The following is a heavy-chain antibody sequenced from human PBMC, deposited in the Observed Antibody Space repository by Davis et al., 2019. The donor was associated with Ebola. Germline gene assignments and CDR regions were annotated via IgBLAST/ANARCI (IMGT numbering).Heavy chain of an antibody. CDR3: AKDVYYIAAAGTPLDY. V-gene: IGHV3-9*01. D-gene: IGHD6-13*01. CDR1: GFTFSSYA. J-gene: IGHJ4*02. CDR2: ISWNSGSI. Sequence: GGSLRLSCSASGFTFSSYAMHWVRHAPGKGLEWVSGISWNSGSIGYADSVKGRFTISRDNAKNSLYLQMNSLRAEDTALYYCAKDVYYIAAAGTPLDYWGQGTLVTVSS.